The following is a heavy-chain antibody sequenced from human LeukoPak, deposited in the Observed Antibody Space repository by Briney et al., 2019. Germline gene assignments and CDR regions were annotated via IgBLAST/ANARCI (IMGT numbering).Heavy chain of an antibody. CDR1: GFTFSSYW. J-gene: IGHJ4*02. Sequence: PGGSLRLSCAASGFTFSSYWMSWVRQAPGKGLEWVANIKQDGSEKYYVDSVKGRFTISRDNAKNSLFLQMNSLRAEDTAVYYCAKDRSALGYCSGGSCYADYWGQGTLVTVSS. CDR3: AKDRSALGYCSGGSCYADY. CDR2: IKQDGSEK. D-gene: IGHD2-15*01. V-gene: IGHV3-7*03.